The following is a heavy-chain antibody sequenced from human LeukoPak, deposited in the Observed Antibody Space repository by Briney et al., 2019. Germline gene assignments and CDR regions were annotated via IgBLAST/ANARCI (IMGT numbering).Heavy chain of an antibody. V-gene: IGHV1-18*01. Sequence: ASVKVSCKASGYTFISYGINWVRQAPGQGLEWMGWISPYHGNTNFAEKVKDRLTMTIDTSTNTTYMELKSCRSDDTAVYVRARDSQPRRYYCYYLDVWGKGTTVTISS. CDR2: ISPYHGNT. J-gene: IGHJ6*03. D-gene: IGHD1-14*01. CDR3: ARDSQPRRYYCYYLDV. CDR1: GYTFISYG.